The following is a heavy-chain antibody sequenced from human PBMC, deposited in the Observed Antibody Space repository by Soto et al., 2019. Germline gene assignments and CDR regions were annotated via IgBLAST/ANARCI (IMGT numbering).Heavy chain of an antibody. D-gene: IGHD6-6*01. Sequence: PSETLSLTCAVSGGSISSSNWWSWVRQPPGKGLEWIGEIYHSGSTNYNPSLKSRVTISVDKSKNQFSLKLNSVTAADTAVYYCASAGSSIAARSRYLWFDPWGQGTLVTVSS. CDR3: ASAGSSIAARSRYLWFDP. CDR1: GGSISSSNW. J-gene: IGHJ5*02. V-gene: IGHV4-4*02. CDR2: IYHSGST.